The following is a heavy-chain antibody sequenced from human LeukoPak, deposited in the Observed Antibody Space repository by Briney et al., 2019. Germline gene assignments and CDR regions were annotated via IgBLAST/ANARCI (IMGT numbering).Heavy chain of an antibody. D-gene: IGHD4-23*01. CDR1: GYSFPSYW. CDR3: ARLYGGPRWYFDL. J-gene: IGHJ2*01. Sequence: GESLKISCKGFGYSFPSYWIGWVRQMPGKGLEWMGLIYPSDSDTKYTPSFEGHVTISADKFNTTAYLQWNSLKALDTAMYYCARLYGGPRWYFDLWGRGTLVTVSS. V-gene: IGHV5-51*01. CDR2: IYPSDSDT.